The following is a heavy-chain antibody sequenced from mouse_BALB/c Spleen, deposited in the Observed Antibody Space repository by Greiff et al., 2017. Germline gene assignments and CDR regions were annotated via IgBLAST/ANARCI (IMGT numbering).Heavy chain of an antibody. J-gene: IGHJ3*01. CDR2: IDPENGDT. D-gene: IGHD2-3*01. V-gene: IGHV14-4*02. Sequence: VQLQQSGAELVRSGASVKLSCTASGFNIKDYYMHWVKQRPEQGLEWIGWIDPENGDTEYAPKFQGKATMTADTSSNTAYLQLSSLTSEDTAVYYCARSVLDGYYVGFAYWGQGTLVTVSA. CDR1: GFNIKDYY. CDR3: ARSVLDGYYVGFAY.